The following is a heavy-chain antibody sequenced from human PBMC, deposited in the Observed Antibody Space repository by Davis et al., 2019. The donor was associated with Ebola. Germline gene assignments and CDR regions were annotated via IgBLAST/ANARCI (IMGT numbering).Heavy chain of an antibody. CDR3: ARDGENYSDLDY. CDR1: AFSLSAAW. V-gene: IGHV3-74*01. Sequence: PGGSLRLSCTASAFSLSAAWMGWVRQAPGKGLEWVSRIKSVGTTISYADSVKGRFTISRDNAKYTLFLQMNSLRAEDTAVYYCARDGENYSDLDYWGHGAPVTVSS. CDR2: IKSVGTTI. D-gene: IGHD3-10*01. J-gene: IGHJ4*01.